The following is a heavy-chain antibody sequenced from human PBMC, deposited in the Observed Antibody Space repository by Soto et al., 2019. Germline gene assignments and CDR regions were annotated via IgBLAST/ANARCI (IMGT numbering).Heavy chain of an antibody. CDR1: GGSITSSSYY. J-gene: IGHJ5*02. CDR3: ATQEVGGSYVYTFDP. CDR2: IYYSGST. Sequence: SETLSLTCTVSGGSITSSSYYWVWIRQPPGKGLEWIGSIYYSGSTYYNPSLKSRVAISVDTSKNQFSLKLSSVTAADTAVYYCATQEVGGSYVYTFDPWGQGTLVTVS. V-gene: IGHV4-39*01. D-gene: IGHD1-26*01.